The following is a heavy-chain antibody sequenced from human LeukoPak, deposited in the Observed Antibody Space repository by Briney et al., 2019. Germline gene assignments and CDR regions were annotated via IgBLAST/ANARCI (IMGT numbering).Heavy chain of an antibody. D-gene: IGHD1-26*01. CDR2: IGTAGDP. V-gene: IGHV3-13*05. Sequence: GGSLRLSCAASGFTLSSYDMRWARQATGKGLEWVSAIGTAGDPYYPGSVKGRFTISRENAKNSLYLQMNSLRAGDTAVYYCARGASREGRYYYYGMDVWGKGTTVTVSS. CDR1: GFTLSSYD. J-gene: IGHJ6*04. CDR3: ARGASREGRYYYYGMDV.